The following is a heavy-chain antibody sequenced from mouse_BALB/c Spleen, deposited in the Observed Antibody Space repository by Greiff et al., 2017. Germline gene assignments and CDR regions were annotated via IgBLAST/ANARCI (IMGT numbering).Heavy chain of an antibody. CDR3: ARWDHYYGYGDY. Sequence: LQQSAAALVRPRASVMIFCKAFGYIFINHHIIRVEQRPGQGLVWFGYINPYNDYTSYNQKFKGKATLTVDKSSSTAYMELSSLTSEDSAVYYCARWDHYYGYGDYWGQGTTLTVSS. J-gene: IGHJ2*01. V-gene: IGHV1S45*01. CDR2: INPYNDYT. D-gene: IGHD1-2*01. CDR1: GYIFINHH.